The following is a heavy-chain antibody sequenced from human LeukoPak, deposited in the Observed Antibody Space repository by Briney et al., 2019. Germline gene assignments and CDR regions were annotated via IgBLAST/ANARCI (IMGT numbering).Heavy chain of an antibody. Sequence: GGSLRLSCAASGFTFSSYAMSWVRQAPGKGLEWVSAISGSGGSTYYADSVKGRFTISRDNSKNTLYLQMNSLRAEDTAVYYCAKVLDRYYYDSSGYYEAVGAFDIWGQGTMVTVSS. CDR1: GFTFSSYA. CDR3: AKVLDRYYYDSSGYYEAVGAFDI. D-gene: IGHD3-22*01. V-gene: IGHV3-23*01. J-gene: IGHJ3*02. CDR2: ISGSGGST.